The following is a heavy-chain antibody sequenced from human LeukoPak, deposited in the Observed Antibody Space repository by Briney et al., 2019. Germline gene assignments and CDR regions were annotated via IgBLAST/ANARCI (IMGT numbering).Heavy chain of an antibody. J-gene: IGHJ4*02. V-gene: IGHV1-18*01. Sequence: VXXAPXXGLEWMGWISAYNGNTNYAQKLQGRVTMTTDTSTSTAYMELRSLRSDDTAVYYCARVRSYYDSSAYDYWGQGTLVTVSS. CDR2: ISAYNGNT. CDR3: ARVRSYYDSSAYDY. D-gene: IGHD3-22*01.